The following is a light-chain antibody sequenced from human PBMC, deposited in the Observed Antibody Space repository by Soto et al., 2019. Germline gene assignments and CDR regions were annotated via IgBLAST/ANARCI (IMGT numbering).Light chain of an antibody. Sequence: EIVLTQSPATLSLSPGERATLSCRASQSVSSYLAWYQQKPGQAPRLLIYDASNRATGIPARFSGSGSGTDFTLTISSLEPEDFAVESCQQRSNWPPLFTFGPGTKVDIK. CDR3: QQRSNWPPLFT. CDR2: DAS. J-gene: IGKJ3*01. V-gene: IGKV3-11*01. CDR1: QSVSSY.